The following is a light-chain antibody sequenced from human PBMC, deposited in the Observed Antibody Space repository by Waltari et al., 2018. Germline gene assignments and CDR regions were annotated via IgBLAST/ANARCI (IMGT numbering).Light chain of an antibody. CDR1: SLRTSY. J-gene: IGLJ3*02. CDR3: SSRNGRADQVV. V-gene: IGLV3-19*01. Sequence: SSELTQDPGVSVALGQTFTIPCQGDSLRTSYATWYPLKPGQAPVLVIYGKDKRPSGIPGRFSGYSSGTTSSLTITGAQAEDEADYYCSSRNGRADQVVFAGGTKVTVL. CDR2: GKD.